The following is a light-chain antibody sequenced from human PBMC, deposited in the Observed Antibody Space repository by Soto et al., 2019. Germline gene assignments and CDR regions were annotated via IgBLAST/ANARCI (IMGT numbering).Light chain of an antibody. J-gene: IGKJ4*01. Sequence: EIVLTQSPATLSLSPGERATLSCRASQSVSSYLAWYQQKPGQAPRLLIYDASNRATGIPARFSGSGSGTDVTLTISSLEPEDVAVYYCQQRSNLPPLTFGGGTKVEIK. V-gene: IGKV3-11*01. CDR1: QSVSSY. CDR2: DAS. CDR3: QQRSNLPPLT.